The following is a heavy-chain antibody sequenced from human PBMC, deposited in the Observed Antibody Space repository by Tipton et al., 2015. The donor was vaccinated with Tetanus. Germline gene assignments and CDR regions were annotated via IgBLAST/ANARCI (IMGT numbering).Heavy chain of an antibody. CDR2: IGGSGDDT. J-gene: IGHJ4*02. CDR3: AARPGGGASPFDS. Sequence: SLRLSCAASGFTFSNYAMAWVRQAPGKGLEYVSIIGGSGDDTYYADSVKRRFTISRDSSKNTLHLLMNSMRVEDTAVYYCAARPGGGASPFDSWGPGTLVTVSS. CDR1: GFTFSNYA. D-gene: IGHD1-26*01. V-gene: IGHV3-23*01.